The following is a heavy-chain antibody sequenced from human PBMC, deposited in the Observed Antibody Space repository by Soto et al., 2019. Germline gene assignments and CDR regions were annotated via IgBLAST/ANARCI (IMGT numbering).Heavy chain of an antibody. CDR2: VYWDDDK. CDR3: ATLTGSH. J-gene: IGHJ4*02. CDR1: GFSLTANGVG. Sequence: ITVKESGPPLVNPTQTLTLTCSFSGFSLTANGVGVGWVRQPPGLALEWLAMVYWDDDKHYSASLTSRLSITKDTSKSQEVLTMTNMDPVDTCTYYGATLTGSHWAQVALVTVAS. D-gene: IGHD3-9*01. V-gene: IGHV2-5*02.